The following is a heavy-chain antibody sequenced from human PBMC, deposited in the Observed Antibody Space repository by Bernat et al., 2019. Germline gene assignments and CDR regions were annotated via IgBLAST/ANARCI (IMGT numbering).Heavy chain of an antibody. CDR1: GFSFSDSW. Sequence: EVQLLESGGGLVQPGGSLRLSCAASGFSFSDSWMDWVRQAPGKGLEWVANIKQDGSERYYVDSVKGRFTISRDNAKNSVYLQMNSLRAEDTAVYYCSYTLDYWGQGTQVIVSS. CDR3: SYTLDY. CDR2: IKQDGSER. V-gene: IGHV3-7*02. D-gene: IGHD2-15*01. J-gene: IGHJ4*02.